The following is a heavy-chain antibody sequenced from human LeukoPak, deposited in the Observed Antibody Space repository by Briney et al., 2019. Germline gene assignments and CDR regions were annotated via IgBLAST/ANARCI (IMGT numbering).Heavy chain of an antibody. CDR2: MNPNSGNT. D-gene: IGHD3-22*01. CDR3: ARSPKYYYDSSGYYGMDV. Sequence: GASVKVSCKASGHSFTSCDINWVRQATGQGPEWMGWMNPNSGNTGYAQKFQGRVTMTRNTSISTAYMELSSLRSEDTAVYYCARSPKYYYDSSGYYGMDVWGQGTTVTVSS. V-gene: IGHV1-8*01. CDR1: GHSFTSCD. J-gene: IGHJ6*02.